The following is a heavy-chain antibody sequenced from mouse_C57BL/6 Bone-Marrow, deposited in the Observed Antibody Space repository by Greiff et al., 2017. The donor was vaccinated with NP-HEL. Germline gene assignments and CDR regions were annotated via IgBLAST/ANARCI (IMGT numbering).Heavy chain of an antibody. CDR2: ISSGGSYT. V-gene: IGHV5-6*01. J-gene: IGHJ2*01. D-gene: IGHD4-1*01. Sequence: EVMLVESGGDLVKPGGSLKLSCAASGFTFSSYGMSWVRQTPDKRLEWVATISSGGSYTYYLDSVKGRFTISRDNAKNTLYLQMSSLKSEDTAMYYCARHPPNWDVGYWGQGTTLTVSS. CDR3: ARHPPNWDVGY. CDR1: GFTFSSYG.